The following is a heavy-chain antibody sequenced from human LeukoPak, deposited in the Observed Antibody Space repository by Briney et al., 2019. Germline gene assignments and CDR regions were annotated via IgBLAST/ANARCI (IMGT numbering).Heavy chain of an antibody. V-gene: IGHV1-2*02. D-gene: IGHD3-10*01. CDR1: GYTFTGYY. J-gene: IGHJ5*02. Sequence: GASVKVSCKASGYTFTGYYIHWVRQAPGQGPEWMGWINPHSGATNYAQKFQGRVTMTRDTSISTAFMELSSLGSDDTAMYYCSRDLLMYYSGSGESTWGQGTQVTVSS. CDR2: INPHSGAT. CDR3: SRDLLMYYSGSGEST.